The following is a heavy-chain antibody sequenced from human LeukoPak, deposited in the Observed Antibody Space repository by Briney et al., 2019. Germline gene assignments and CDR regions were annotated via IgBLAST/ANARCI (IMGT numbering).Heavy chain of an antibody. D-gene: IGHD5-18*01. CDR1: GFTFSSYE. V-gene: IGHV3-48*03. J-gene: IGHJ4*02. CDR2: ISSIGDTI. Sequence: GGSLRPSCAASGFTFSSYEMNWVRQAPGKGLEWVSYISSIGDTIYYADSLKGRFTISRDNAKNSLFLQMNSLRAEDTAVYYCARVYTYGSPTSYLDYRGQGTVVTVSS. CDR3: ARVYTYGSPTSYLDY.